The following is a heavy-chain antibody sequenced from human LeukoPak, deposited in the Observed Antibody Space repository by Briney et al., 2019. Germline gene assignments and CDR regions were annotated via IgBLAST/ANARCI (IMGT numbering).Heavy chain of an antibody. J-gene: IGHJ4*02. CDR2: FDPEDGEA. Sequence: ASVKLSCKVSGYTLTELSTHWVRQARGKGLEWMGGFDPEDGEAIYAQKFRGRVTMTEDTSTDTAYMELSSLRSEDTAVYYCTTANRLTRDSSGYYPDSWGQGTLVTVSS. D-gene: IGHD3-22*01. V-gene: IGHV1-24*01. CDR3: TTANRLTRDSSGYYPDS. CDR1: GYTLTELS.